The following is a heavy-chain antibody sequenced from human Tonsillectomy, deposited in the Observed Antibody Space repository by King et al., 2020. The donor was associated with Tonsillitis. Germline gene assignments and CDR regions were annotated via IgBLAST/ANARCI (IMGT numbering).Heavy chain of an antibody. CDR2: IKEGGSEQ. CDR1: GFTFSTYW. Sequence: VQLVESGGGLVQPGGSLRLSCVASGFTFSTYWMTWLRQAPGKGLEWVANIKEGGSEQYYVDSVEGRFTFSRDNSKSSLYLQMNSLRAEDTAVYYCARPKKKDYGDYYFDYWGQGTLVTVSS. CDR3: ARPKKKDYGDYYFDY. J-gene: IGHJ4*02. D-gene: IGHD4-17*01. V-gene: IGHV3-7*04.